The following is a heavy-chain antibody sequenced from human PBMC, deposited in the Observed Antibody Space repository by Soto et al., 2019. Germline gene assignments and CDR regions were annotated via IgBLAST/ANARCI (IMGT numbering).Heavy chain of an antibody. Sequence: QVQLQESGPGLVKPSQTLSLTCTVSGGSISSGDYYWSWIRQPPGKGLEWIGYIYYSGSTYYNPSPTGXLXRXXDTSKNQFSLKLSSVTAAATAVYYCASVRPAYFDLWGRGTLVTVSS. D-gene: IGHD2-2*01. CDR1: GGSISSGDYY. V-gene: IGHV4-30-4*01. CDR3: ASVRPAYFDL. J-gene: IGHJ2*01. CDR2: IYYSGST.